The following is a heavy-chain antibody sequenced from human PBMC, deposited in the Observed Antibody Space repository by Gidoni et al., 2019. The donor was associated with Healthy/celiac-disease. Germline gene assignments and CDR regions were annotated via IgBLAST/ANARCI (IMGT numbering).Heavy chain of an antibody. CDR3: AREKMGRGYGMDV. D-gene: IGHD1-26*01. CDR1: GFAFSSSG. Sequence: QVQRVEAGGGVVQPGRSLRLSCAAPGFAFSSSGMHWVRQAPGKGVEWVGVRWYDGSNKDYADSVKGRFTISRDNSKNTLYLKMNSLRAEDTAVYYCAREKMGRGYGMDVWGQGTTVTVSS. J-gene: IGHJ6*02. CDR2: RWYDGSNK. V-gene: IGHV3-33*01.